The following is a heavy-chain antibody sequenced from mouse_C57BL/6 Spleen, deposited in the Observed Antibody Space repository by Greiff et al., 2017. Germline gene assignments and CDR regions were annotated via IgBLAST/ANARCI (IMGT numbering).Heavy chain of an antibody. Sequence: QVQLKQPGAELVKPGASVKMSCKASGYTFTSYWITWVKQRPGQGLEWIGDIYPGSGSTNYNEKFKSKATLTVGPSSSTAYMQLSSLTSEDSAVYCCARRTGSREYWGKGTTLTVSS. J-gene: IGHJ2*01. CDR1: GYTFTSYW. CDR2: IYPGSGST. V-gene: IGHV1-55*01. D-gene: IGHD1-1*01. CDR3: ARRTGSREY.